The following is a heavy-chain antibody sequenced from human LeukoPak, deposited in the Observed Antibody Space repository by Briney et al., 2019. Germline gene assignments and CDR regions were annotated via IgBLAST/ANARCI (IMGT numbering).Heavy chain of an antibody. CDR3: ARNSMVRGDPFDY. CDR2: ISGYNGNT. CDR1: GYTFTLYG. V-gene: IGHV1-18*01. J-gene: IGHJ4*02. D-gene: IGHD3-10*01. Sequence: ASVKVSCKASGYTFTLYGINWVRQAPGQGLEWMGWISGYNGNTDYAQKFQGRFTMTTDTSTSTAYMELSSLRSEDTAVYYCARNSMVRGDPFDYWGQGTLVTVSS.